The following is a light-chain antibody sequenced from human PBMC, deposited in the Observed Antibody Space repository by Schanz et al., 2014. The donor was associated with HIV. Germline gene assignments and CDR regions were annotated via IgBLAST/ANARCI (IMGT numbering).Light chain of an antibody. CDR2: NNN. CDR1: SSNIKRNT. CDR3: AAWDDSLNGWV. J-gene: IGLJ3*02. Sequence: QSVLTQAPSASGTPGQRVTISCSGSSSNIKRNTVHWFQQLPGTAPKLLIYNNNQRPSGVPDRFSGSKSGTSASLAISGLQSEDEADYYCAAWDDSLNGWVFGGGTKLTVL. V-gene: IGLV1-44*01.